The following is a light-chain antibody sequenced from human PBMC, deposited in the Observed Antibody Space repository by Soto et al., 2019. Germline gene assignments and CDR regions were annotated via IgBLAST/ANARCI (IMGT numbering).Light chain of an antibody. J-gene: IGKJ1*01. CDR1: QSLDSS. CDR2: DVS. Sequence: ESVLAQSPATLSLSPGERATLSCRASQSLDSSLAWFQQKPGQPPSLLIYDVSYRAPGIPARFSGSGSGKDFTLTISSLEPEDFAVYYCQMRSNWSWPFGQGTKVDIK. CDR3: QMRSNWSWP. V-gene: IGKV3-11*01.